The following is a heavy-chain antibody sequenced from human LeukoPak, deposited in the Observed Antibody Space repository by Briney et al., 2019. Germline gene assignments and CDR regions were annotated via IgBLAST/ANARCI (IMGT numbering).Heavy chain of an antibody. CDR3: ARRGGSRHHYFDY. CDR1: GGSISSYY. J-gene: IGHJ4*02. Sequence: SETLSLTCTVSGGSISSYYWSWIRQPPGKGLEWIGYIYYSGSTNYNPSLKSRVTISVDTSKNQFSLKLSSVTAADTAVYYCARRGGSRHHYFDYWGQGTLVTVSS. D-gene: IGHD2-15*01. CDR2: IYYSGST. V-gene: IGHV4-59*08.